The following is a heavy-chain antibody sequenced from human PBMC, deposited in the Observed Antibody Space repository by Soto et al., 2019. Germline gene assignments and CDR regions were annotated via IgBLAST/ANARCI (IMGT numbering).Heavy chain of an antibody. CDR1: GYSFTSYW. J-gene: IGHJ4*02. CDR2: IDPSDSYT. Sequence: GESLKISCKGSGYSFTSYWISWVRQMPGKGLEWMGRIDPSDSYTNYSPSFQGHVTISADKSISTAYLQWSSLKASDTAMYYCASTIPSSSWYDYWGQGTLVTSPQ. V-gene: IGHV5-10-1*01. D-gene: IGHD6-13*01. CDR3: ASTIPSSSWYDY.